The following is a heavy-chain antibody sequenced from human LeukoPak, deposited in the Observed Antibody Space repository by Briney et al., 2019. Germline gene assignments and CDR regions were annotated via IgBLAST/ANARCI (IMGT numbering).Heavy chain of an antibody. J-gene: IGHJ4*02. CDR2: ISGSGGST. CDR1: GFTFSTYA. Sequence: GSLRLSCAASGFTFSTYAMSWVRQAPGKGLEWVSGISGSGGSTYYADSVKGRFTISRDNSKNTLYLQMNSLRAEDTAVYYCAKRYCTSTKCYQLDYWGQGTLVTVSS. D-gene: IGHD2-2*01. V-gene: IGHV3-23*01. CDR3: AKRYCTSTKCYQLDY.